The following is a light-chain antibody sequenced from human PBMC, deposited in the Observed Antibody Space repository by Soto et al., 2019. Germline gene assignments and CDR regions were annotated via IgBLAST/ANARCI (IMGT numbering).Light chain of an antibody. Sequence: DVVLSQSPLSLPFTLGQPASISCRSSQSLVYSDGDTYLNWFQQSPGHSPRRLSYKVSNRDSGAPDICSGSGSGSDFTLKMISVEAEDGGVYYCMQGTHLPPINFCQGTRLEIK. J-gene: IGKJ5*01. CDR3: MQGTHLPPIN. CDR1: QSLVYSDGDTY. V-gene: IGKV2-30*01. CDR2: KVS.